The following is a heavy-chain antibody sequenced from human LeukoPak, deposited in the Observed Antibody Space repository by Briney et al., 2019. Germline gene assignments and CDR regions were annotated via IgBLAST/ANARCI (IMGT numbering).Heavy chain of an antibody. CDR1: GYTFTSYA. J-gene: IGHJ5*02. V-gene: IGHV7-4-1*02. D-gene: IGHD3-3*01. CDR2: INTNTGNP. Sequence: GASVKVSCKASGYTFTSYAMNWVRQAPGQGLEWMGWINTNTGNPTYAQGFTGRFVFSLDTSVSTAYLQISSLKAEDTAAYYCARVDYDFWSGYYASYNWFDPWGQGTLVTVSS. CDR3: ARVDYDFWSGYYASYNWFDP.